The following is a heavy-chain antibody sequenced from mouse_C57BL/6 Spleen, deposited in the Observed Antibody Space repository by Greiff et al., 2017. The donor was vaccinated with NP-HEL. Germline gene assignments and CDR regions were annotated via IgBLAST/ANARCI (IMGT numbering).Heavy chain of an antibody. J-gene: IGHJ4*01. CDR3: ARHEDYYGSSWAMDY. Sequence: VQLQESGPGLVAPSQSLSITCTVSGFSLTSYGVHWVRQPPGKGLEWLVVIWSDGSTTYNSALKSRLSISKDNSKSQVFLKMNSLQTDDTAMYYCARHEDYYGSSWAMDYWGQGTSVTVSS. V-gene: IGHV2-6-1*01. D-gene: IGHD1-1*01. CDR2: IWSDGST. CDR1: GFSLTSYG.